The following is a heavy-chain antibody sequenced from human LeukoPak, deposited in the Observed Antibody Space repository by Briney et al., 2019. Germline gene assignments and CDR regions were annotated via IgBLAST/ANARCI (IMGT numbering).Heavy chain of an antibody. Sequence: SETLSLTCIVSGGSINSSYYWGWIRQPPGKGLEWIGTIYYSGRTYYSPSLKSRVTMSVDPSKNQFSLKLRSVAAADTAVYYCARQTLLGSLWADYWGQGTLVTVSS. D-gene: IGHD2-15*01. CDR3: ARQTLLGSLWADY. CDR1: GGSINSSYY. J-gene: IGHJ4*02. V-gene: IGHV4-39*01. CDR2: IYYSGRT.